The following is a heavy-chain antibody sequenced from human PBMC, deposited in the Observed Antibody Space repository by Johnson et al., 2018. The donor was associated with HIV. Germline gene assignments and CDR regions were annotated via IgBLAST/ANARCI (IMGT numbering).Heavy chain of an antibody. CDR3: ASGHMWSGF. J-gene: IGHJ3*01. D-gene: IGHD3/OR15-3a*01. CDR2: IRDDGTNT. V-gene: IGHV3-33*03. Sequence: QVQLVESGGGVVQPGRSLRLSCAASGFTFSSYGMPWVRQAPGKGLEWVAFIRDDGTNTYYADSMKGRFTISRDNAKNSLYLQMSSLRVEDTAVYYCASGHMWSGFWGQGTMVTVSS. CDR1: GFTFSSYG.